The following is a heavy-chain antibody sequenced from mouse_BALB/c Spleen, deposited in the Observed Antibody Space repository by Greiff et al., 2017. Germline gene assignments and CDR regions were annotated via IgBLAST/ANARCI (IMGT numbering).Heavy chain of an antibody. CDR2: IYPSDSYT. Sequence: QVQLQQPGAELVRPGASVKLSCKASGYTFTSYWINWVKQRPGQGLEWIGNIYPSDSYTNYNQKFKDKATLTVDKSSSTAYMQLSSPTSEDSAVYYGTRGSYYRYDVAMDYWGQGTSVTVSS. CDR3: TRGSYYRYDVAMDY. D-gene: IGHD2-14*01. J-gene: IGHJ4*01. CDR1: GYTFTSYW. V-gene: IGHV1-69*02.